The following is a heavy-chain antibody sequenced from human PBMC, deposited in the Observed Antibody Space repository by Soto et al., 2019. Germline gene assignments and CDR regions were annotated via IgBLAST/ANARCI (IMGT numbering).Heavy chain of an antibody. CDR1: QYTFTNYY. CDR3: ATSSDWSPLLYY. CDR2: INNGGGT. Sequence: ASVKVSCKASQYTFTNYYLHWVRQAPGQRPEWMGWINNGGGTIYAQKFQGRLTMTRDTSITTAYMELIRLSSDDTAFYYCATSSDWSPLLYYWGQGTLVTVSS. V-gene: IGHV1-2*02. D-gene: IGHD6-19*01. J-gene: IGHJ4*02.